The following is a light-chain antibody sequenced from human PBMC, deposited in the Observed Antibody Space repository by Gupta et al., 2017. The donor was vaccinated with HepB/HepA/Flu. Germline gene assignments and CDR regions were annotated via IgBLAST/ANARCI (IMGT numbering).Light chain of an antibody. Sequence: QSALTQPHSVSGSPRQPVTISCTGTSSDFGGYNYVSWYQQHSGKAPKLVMYDVTARPSGVPDRFSGSKSGNTASLTISGLRAEDEADYYCCSYAGTYTWVFGGGTKVTVL. CDR2: DVT. V-gene: IGLV2-11*01. CDR3: CSYAGTYTWV. J-gene: IGLJ3*02. CDR1: SSDFGGYNY.